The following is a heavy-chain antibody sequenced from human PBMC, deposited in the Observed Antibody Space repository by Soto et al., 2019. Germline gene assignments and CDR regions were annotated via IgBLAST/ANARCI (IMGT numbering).Heavy chain of an antibody. Sequence: GASVKVSCKASGYTFTSYGISWVRQAPGQGLEWMGWISAYNGNTNYAQKLQGRVTMTTDTSTSTAYMELRSLRSDDTAVYYCARDTHCSGGSCYEEGEDYFDYWGQGTLVTVSS. CDR1: GYTFTSYG. CDR2: ISAYNGNT. CDR3: ARDTHCSGGSCYEEGEDYFDY. V-gene: IGHV1-18*01. D-gene: IGHD2-15*01. J-gene: IGHJ4*02.